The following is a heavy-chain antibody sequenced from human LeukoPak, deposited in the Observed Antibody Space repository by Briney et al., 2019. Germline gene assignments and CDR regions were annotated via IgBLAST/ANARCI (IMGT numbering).Heavy chain of an antibody. J-gene: IGHJ4*02. CDR2: IYPADSDT. CDR3: ARRDAAVFGETPLDY. Sequence: GESLKISCKGSGYRFSSSWIAWVRQMPGKGLEWMGIIYPADSDTRYSPSFQGQVTISVDKSISPASLQWSNLKASDTAMYYCARRDAAVFGETPLDYWGQGTLVTVSS. D-gene: IGHD3-10*02. V-gene: IGHV5-51*01. CDR1: GYRFSSSW.